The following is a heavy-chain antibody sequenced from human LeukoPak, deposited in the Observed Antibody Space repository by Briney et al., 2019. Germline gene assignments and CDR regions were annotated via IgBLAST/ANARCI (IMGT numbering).Heavy chain of an antibody. V-gene: IGHV3-7*04. CDR3: ARDGTYTDYDPDFDI. D-gene: IGHD5-12*01. CDR1: GFTFSSHS. CDR2: IKQDGSEK. Sequence: GGSLRLSCAASGFTFSSHSMSWVRQAPGKGLEWVANIKQDGSEKYYVDSVKGRFTISRDNAKNSLYLQMNSLRAEDTAVFYCARDGTYTDYDPDFDIWGQGTLVTVSS. J-gene: IGHJ4*02.